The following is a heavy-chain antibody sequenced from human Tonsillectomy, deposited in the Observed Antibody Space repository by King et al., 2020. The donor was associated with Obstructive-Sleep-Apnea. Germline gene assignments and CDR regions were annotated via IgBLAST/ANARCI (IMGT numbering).Heavy chain of an antibody. CDR3: ARLKYYDSSGYYGFDY. Sequence: QLVQSGAEVKKPGSSVKVSCKASGGTFSSYAISWVRQAPGQGLEWMGGIIPILGIANYAQKFQGRVTITADKSTSTAYMELSSLRSEDTAVYYCARLKYYDSSGYYGFDYWGQGTLVTVSS. V-gene: IGHV1-69*10. D-gene: IGHD3-22*01. CDR2: IIPILGIA. J-gene: IGHJ4*02. CDR1: GGTFSSYA.